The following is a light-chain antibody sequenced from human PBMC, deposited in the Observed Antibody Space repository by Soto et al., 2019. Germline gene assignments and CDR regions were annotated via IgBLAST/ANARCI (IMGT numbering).Light chain of an antibody. J-gene: IGKJ1*01. CDR3: QQYSSDST. CDR1: QNINTW. V-gene: IGKV1-5*03. CDR2: RAS. Sequence: IQMTQSPSTLSASPGERVTITCRASQNINTWLAWYQQKPGKAPTILIYRASSFENGGTSRFGGRGSGTKFIFTIRGLQPYDSDNYYCQQYSSDSTFGQGTKVEIK.